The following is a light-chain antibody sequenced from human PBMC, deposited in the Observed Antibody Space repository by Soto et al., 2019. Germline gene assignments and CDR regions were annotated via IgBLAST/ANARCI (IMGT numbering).Light chain of an antibody. CDR1: SSNIGSNT. Sequence: QSVLTQPPSASGTPGQRVTISCSGSSSNIGSNTVNWYQQLPGTAPKRLIYSNNPRPSGVPDRFSGSKSGTSASLASSGLQSEDEADYYCAAWDDSLNGPVFGGGTQLTVL. V-gene: IGLV1-44*01. J-gene: IGLJ7*01. CDR3: AAWDDSLNGPV. CDR2: SNN.